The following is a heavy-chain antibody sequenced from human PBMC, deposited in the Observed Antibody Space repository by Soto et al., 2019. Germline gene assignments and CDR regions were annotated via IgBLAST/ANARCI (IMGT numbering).Heavy chain of an antibody. V-gene: IGHV3-53*01. CDR3: AKGLGVVAATRGAFDV. CDR2: SCGGGNT. Sequence: PGGSLRLSCAASGFTVSSNYMSWVRQAPGKGLEWVSVSCGGGNTYYTDSVQGRFSISRDNSKNTLYLQMSSLRAEDTAIYYCAKGLGVVAATRGAFDVWGQGTMVTVSS. J-gene: IGHJ3*01. D-gene: IGHD2-15*01. CDR1: GFTVSSNY.